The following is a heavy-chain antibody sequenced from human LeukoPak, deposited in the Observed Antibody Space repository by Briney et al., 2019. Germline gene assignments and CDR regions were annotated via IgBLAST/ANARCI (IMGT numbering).Heavy chain of an antibody. CDR1: GGSISSGGYY. J-gene: IGHJ4*02. CDR3: ARGSLAAAGIDY. Sequence: SETLSLTCTVSGGSISSGGYYWSWIRQHPGKGLEWIGYIYYSGSTYYNPSLKSRVTISVDTSKNQFSLKLSSVTAADTAVYYCARGSLAAAGIDYWGQGTLVTVSS. V-gene: IGHV4-31*03. CDR2: IYYSGST. D-gene: IGHD6-13*01.